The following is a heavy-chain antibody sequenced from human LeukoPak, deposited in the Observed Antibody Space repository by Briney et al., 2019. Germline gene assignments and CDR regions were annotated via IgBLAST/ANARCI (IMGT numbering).Heavy chain of an antibody. Sequence: GGSPRLSCAASGFTFSSYWMHWVRQAPGKGLVWVSRINSDGSSITYADSVKGRFTISRDNAKSTLFLQMNSLRAEDTAVYYCATLISGWSLYWGQGTLVTVSS. CDR1: GFTFSSYW. D-gene: IGHD6-19*01. V-gene: IGHV3-74*01. CDR3: ATLISGWSLY. J-gene: IGHJ4*02. CDR2: INSDGSSI.